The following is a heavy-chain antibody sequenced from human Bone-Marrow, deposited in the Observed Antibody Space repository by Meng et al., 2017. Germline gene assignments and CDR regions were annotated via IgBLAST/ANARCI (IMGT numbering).Heavy chain of an antibody. V-gene: IGHV4-30-4*08. J-gene: IGHJ4*02. D-gene: IGHD1-26*01. Sequence: QLQLQESGPGLVKPSETLSLTCTVSGGSISSSSYYWGWIRQPPGKGLEWIGYIYYSGSTYYNPSLKSRVTISVDTSKNQFSLKLSSVTAADTAVYYCARGYSGSLYADYWGQGTLVTVSS. CDR1: GGSISSSSYY. CDR2: IYYSGST. CDR3: ARGYSGSLYADY.